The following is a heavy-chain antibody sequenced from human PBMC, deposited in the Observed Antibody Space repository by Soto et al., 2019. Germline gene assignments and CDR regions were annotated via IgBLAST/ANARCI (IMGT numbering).Heavy chain of an antibody. CDR2: ISSSGSTI. CDR1: GFTFSSYE. CDR3: ARSITIFGVVPGRYYYYGMDV. V-gene: IGHV3-48*03. J-gene: IGHJ6*02. Sequence: GGSLRLSCAASGFTFSSYEMNWVRQAPGKGLEWVSYISSSGSTIYYADPVKGRFTISRDNAKNSLYLQMNSLRAEDTAVYYCARSITIFGVVPGRYYYYGMDVWGQGTTVTVSS. D-gene: IGHD3-3*01.